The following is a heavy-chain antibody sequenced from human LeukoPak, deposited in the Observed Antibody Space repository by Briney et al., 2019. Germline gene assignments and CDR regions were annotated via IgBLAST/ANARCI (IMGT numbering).Heavy chain of an antibody. J-gene: IGHJ4*02. V-gene: IGHV1-2*02. CDR1: GYTFTGYY. Sequence: ASVKVSCKASGYTFTGYYMHWVRQAPGQGLEWMGWINPNSGGTNYAQKFQGRVTMTEDTSTDTAYMELSSLRSGDTAVYYCATARNNEDYFDYWGQGTLVTVSS. CDR3: ATARNNEDYFDY. D-gene: IGHD2/OR15-2a*01. CDR2: INPNSGGT.